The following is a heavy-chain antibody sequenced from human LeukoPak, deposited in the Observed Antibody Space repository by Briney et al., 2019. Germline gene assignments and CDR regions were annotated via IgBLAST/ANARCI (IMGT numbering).Heavy chain of an antibody. CDR2: ISYDGSNK. CDR3: ARTPSSNWYYFDY. Sequence: GGSLRLSCAASGFTFSSYAMHWVHQAPGKGLEWVTVISYDGSNKYYADSVKGRFTISRDNSKNTLYLQMNSLRAEDTAVYYCARTPSSNWYYFDYWGQGTLVTVSS. V-gene: IGHV3-30-3*01. CDR1: GFTFSSYA. D-gene: IGHD6-13*01. J-gene: IGHJ4*02.